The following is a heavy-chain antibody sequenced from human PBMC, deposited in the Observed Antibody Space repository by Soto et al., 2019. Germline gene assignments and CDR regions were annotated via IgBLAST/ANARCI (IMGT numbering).Heavy chain of an antibody. Sequence: GGSLRLSCTASGFTFGDYAMSWFRQAPGKGLEWVGFIRSKAYGGTTEYAASVKGRFTISRDDSKSIAYLQMNSLKTEDTAVYYCTTVDTAMEDGYYYYGMDVWGQGTTVTVSS. CDR2: IRSKAYGGTT. D-gene: IGHD5-18*01. J-gene: IGHJ6*02. CDR3: TTVDTAMEDGYYYYGMDV. V-gene: IGHV3-49*03. CDR1: GFTFGDYA.